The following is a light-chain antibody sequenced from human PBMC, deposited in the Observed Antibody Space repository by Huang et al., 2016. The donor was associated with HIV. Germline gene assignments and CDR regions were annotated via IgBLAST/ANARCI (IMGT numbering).Light chain of an antibody. CDR3: QQYGSAPFT. V-gene: IGKV3-20*01. J-gene: IGKJ3*01. Sequence: EVVLTQSPGTVSLSPGDGATLSCRASQNISSNYLAWYQQRPGHVPRLLIFDAASRPTGISDRFSGSGSGTDFSLTINKLEPEDFAVYYCQQYGSAPFTFGPGTRVDIK. CDR1: QNISSNY. CDR2: DAA.